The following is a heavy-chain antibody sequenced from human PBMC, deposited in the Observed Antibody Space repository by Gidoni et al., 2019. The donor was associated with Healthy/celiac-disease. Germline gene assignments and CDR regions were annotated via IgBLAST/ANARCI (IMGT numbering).Heavy chain of an antibody. CDR1: GFTFSSYG. CDR3: AREREKTRIYCSSTSCLSYYYGMDV. J-gene: IGHJ6*02. CDR2: IWYDGSNK. V-gene: IGHV3-33*01. D-gene: IGHD2-2*01. Sequence: QVQLVESGGGVVQPGRSLRLSCAASGFTFSSYGMHCVRQAPGKGLGWVAVIWYDGSNKYYADSVKGRFTISRDNSKNTLYLQINSLRAEDTAVYYCAREREKTRIYCSSTSCLSYYYGMDVWGQGTTVTVSS.